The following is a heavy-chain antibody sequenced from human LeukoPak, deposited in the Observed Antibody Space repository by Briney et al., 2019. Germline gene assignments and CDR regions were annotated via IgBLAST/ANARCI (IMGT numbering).Heavy chain of an antibody. J-gene: IGHJ4*02. Sequence: PGGSLRLSCAASGFTFSSYWMSWVRQAPGKGLEWVANIKQDGSEKYYVDSVKGRFTISRDNAKNSLYLQMNSLRAEDTAVYYRARDLPFYCGGDCYHDYWGQGTLVTVSS. D-gene: IGHD2-21*01. CDR2: IKQDGSEK. CDR1: GFTFSSYW. V-gene: IGHV3-7*01. CDR3: ARDLPFYCGGDCYHDY.